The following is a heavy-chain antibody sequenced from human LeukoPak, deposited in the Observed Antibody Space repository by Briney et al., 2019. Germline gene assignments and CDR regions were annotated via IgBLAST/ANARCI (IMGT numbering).Heavy chain of an antibody. CDR1: GFTFSSYE. V-gene: IGHV3-48*03. Sequence: GGSLRLSCAASGFTFSSYEMNWVRQAPGKGLEWVSYISSSGNTIYYADSVKGRFTISRDNAKNSLYLQMNSLRAEDTAVYYCARGRNVVVPAAMLYYYYYMDVWGKGTTVTVSS. CDR3: ARGRNVVVPAAMLYYYYYMDV. J-gene: IGHJ6*03. CDR2: ISSSGNTI. D-gene: IGHD2-2*01.